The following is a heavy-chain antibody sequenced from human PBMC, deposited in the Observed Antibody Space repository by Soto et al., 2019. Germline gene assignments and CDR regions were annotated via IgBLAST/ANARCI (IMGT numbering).Heavy chain of an antibody. CDR2: IYYSGRT. CDR1: GESISSSSYY. D-gene: IGHD2-21*02. Sequence: PSETLSLTCIVSGESISSSSYYWGWIRQPPGKGLEWIGSIYYSGRTYYNPSFKSRVTISIDTSKNKCSLKLSSVTATDTAVYYCARQRTTVVTQAYFDHWGRGALVTVSS. J-gene: IGHJ4*02. V-gene: IGHV4-39*01. CDR3: ARQRTTVVTQAYFDH.